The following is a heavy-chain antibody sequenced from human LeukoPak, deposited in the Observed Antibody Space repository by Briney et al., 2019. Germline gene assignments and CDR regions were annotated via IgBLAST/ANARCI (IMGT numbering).Heavy chain of an antibody. CDR3: ARAGASNEFDY. CDR1: GFTSTSYG. D-gene: IGHD2-8*01. V-gene: IGHV3-33*01. Sequence: PGGSLRLSCAASGFTSTSYGMHWVRQAPGKGLEWVAVIWSDGSKTYYVDSVKGRFTISRDYSENTLYLQMSSLRAEDTAVYYCARAGASNEFDYWGQGTLVTVSS. CDR2: IWSDGSKT. J-gene: IGHJ4*02.